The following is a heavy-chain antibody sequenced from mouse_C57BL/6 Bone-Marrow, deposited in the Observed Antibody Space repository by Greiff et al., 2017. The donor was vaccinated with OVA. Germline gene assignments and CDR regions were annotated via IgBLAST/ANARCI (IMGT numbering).Heavy chain of an antibody. J-gene: IGHJ2*01. Sequence: QVHVKQSGAELARPGASVKLSCKASGYTFTSYGISWVKQRTGQGLEWIGEIYPRSGNTYYNEKFKGKATLTADKSSSTAYMELRSLTSEDSAVYFCARLWLRQGVGYFDYWGQGTTLTVSS. CDR3: ARLWLRQGVGYFDY. CDR2: IYPRSGNT. CDR1: GYTFTSYG. D-gene: IGHD2-2*01. V-gene: IGHV1-81*01.